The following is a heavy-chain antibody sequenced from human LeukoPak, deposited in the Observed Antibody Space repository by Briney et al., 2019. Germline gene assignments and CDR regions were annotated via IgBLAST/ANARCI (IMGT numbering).Heavy chain of an antibody. CDR1: GGSVSSSDYF. D-gene: IGHD2-2*01. V-gene: IGHV4-39*01. CDR3: ARRSSPVGYGMDV. J-gene: IGHJ6*02. CDR2: IYYSGST. Sequence: PSETLSLTCTVSGGSVSSSDYFWGWVRQPPGKGLEWIGTIYYSGSTYYNPSLKSRVTVSVDTSKNQFSLKLSSVTAADAAVYYCARRSSPVGYGMDVWGQGTTVTVSS.